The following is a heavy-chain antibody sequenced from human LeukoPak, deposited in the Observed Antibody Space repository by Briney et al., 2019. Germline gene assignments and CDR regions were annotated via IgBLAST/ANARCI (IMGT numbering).Heavy chain of an antibody. CDR3: AREEVAAADVPPMGPDY. Sequence: GASVKVSCKASEYTFTSYYMHWVRQAPGQGLEWMGIVNPSGGSTSYAQKFQGRVTMTRDTSTSTVYMELSSLRSEDTAVYYCAREEVAAADVPPMGPDYWGQGTLVTVSS. CDR2: VNPSGGST. D-gene: IGHD6-13*01. V-gene: IGHV1-46*01. CDR1: EYTFTSYY. J-gene: IGHJ4*02.